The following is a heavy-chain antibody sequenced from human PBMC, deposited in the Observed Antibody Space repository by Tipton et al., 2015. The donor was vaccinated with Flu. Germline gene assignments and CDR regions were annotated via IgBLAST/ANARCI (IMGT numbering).Heavy chain of an antibody. CDR1: GDSISSGTHY. Sequence: TLSLTCTVSGDSISSGTHYWSWIRQPAGKGLEWIGRIYTSGSTNYNPSLKTRVTISVDTSKNQFSLKLSSVTAADTAVYYCARDPGSRMFDPWGQGTLVTVSS. J-gene: IGHJ5*02. V-gene: IGHV4-61*02. CDR2: IYTSGST. CDR3: ARDPGSRMFDP. D-gene: IGHD6-13*01.